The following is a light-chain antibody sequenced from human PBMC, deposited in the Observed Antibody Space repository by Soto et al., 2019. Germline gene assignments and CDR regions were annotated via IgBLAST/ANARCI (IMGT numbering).Light chain of an antibody. CDR3: QHYNSYSEA. CDR2: AAS. Sequence: DIQMTQSPSSLSAFVGDSVTITCRASQSITRFLNWYQQKPGKAPKLLIYAASTLQSGVPSRFSGSGSGTEFTLTISSLQPDDFATYYCQHYNSYSEAFGQGTKVDIK. V-gene: IGKV1-39*01. CDR1: QSITRF. J-gene: IGKJ1*01.